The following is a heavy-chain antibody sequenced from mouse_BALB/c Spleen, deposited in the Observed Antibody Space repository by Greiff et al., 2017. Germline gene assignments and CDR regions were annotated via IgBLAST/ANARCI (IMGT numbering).Heavy chain of an antibody. CDR3: ARRNYYAMDY. CDR1: GYSITSDYA. CDR2: ISYSGST. V-gene: IGHV3-2*02. J-gene: IGHJ4*01. Sequence: EVMLVESGPGLVKPSQSLSLTCTVTGYSITSDYAWNWIRQFPGNKLEWMGYISYSGSTSYNPSLKSRISITRDTSKNQFFLQLNSVTTEDTATYYCARRNYYAMDYWGQGTSVTVSS.